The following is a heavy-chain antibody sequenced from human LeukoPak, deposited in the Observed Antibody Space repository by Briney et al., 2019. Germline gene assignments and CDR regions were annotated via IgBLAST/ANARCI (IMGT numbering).Heavy chain of an antibody. D-gene: IGHD2-8*01. V-gene: IGHV4-38-2*02. CDR3: ARVLHAPYLIDS. CDR1: DSSITSTYY. Sequence: SETLSLTCTVSDSSITSTYYWAWFRQPPGKGLECIATVFRLQTVRTFNNPSLGSRVTMSLDPSHNQFTLNLTSVTAADTALYFCARVLHAPYLIDSWGQGTLVTVSS. CDR2: VFRLQTVRT. J-gene: IGHJ4*02.